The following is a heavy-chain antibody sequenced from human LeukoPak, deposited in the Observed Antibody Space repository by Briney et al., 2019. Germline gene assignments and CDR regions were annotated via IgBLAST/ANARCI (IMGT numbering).Heavy chain of an antibody. CDR1: GGSISSYY. Sequence: SETLSLACTVSGGSISSYYWSWIGQPPGKGLERIGYIYYSGSTNYNPSLKSRVTISVDTSKNQFSLKLSSVTAADTAVYYCARQISEMAIDAFDIWGQGTMVTVSS. CDR2: IYYSGST. D-gene: IGHD5-24*01. V-gene: IGHV4-59*08. CDR3: ARQISEMAIDAFDI. J-gene: IGHJ3*02.